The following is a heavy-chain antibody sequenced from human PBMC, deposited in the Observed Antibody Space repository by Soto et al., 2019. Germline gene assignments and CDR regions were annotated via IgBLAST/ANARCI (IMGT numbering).Heavy chain of an antibody. V-gene: IGHV3-21*01. CDR2: ISSSSSYI. Sequence: WWSLRLSCSASVFTCSSYSMNWFRQAPGKGLEWVSSISSSSSYIYYADSVKGRFTISRDNAKNSLYLQMNSLRAEDTAVYYCARVQYSSSFYYYYGMDVWGQGTTVTVSS. CDR1: VFTCSSYS. CDR3: ARVQYSSSFYYYYGMDV. J-gene: IGHJ6*02. D-gene: IGHD6-6*01.